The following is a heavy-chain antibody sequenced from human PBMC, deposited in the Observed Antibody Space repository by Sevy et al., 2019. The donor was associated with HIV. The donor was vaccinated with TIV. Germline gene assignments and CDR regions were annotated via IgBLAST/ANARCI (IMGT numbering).Heavy chain of an antibody. J-gene: IGHJ6*02. Sequence: GGSLRLSCAASGFTVSSNYMSWVRQAQGKGLEWVSVIYSGGSTYYADSVKGRFTISRDNSKNTLYLQMNSLRAEDTAVYYRARVPFTMVRGVIALGYYGMDVWGQGTTVTVSS. V-gene: IGHV3-66*01. CDR3: ARVPFTMVRGVIALGYYGMDV. CDR1: GFTVSSNY. D-gene: IGHD3-10*01. CDR2: IYSGGST.